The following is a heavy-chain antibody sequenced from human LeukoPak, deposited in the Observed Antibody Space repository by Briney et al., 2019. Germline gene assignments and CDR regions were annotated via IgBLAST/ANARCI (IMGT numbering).Heavy chain of an antibody. V-gene: IGHV4-4*07. Sequence: SETLSLTCTVSGGSFSSHYWTWIRQSAGKGLEWLGRIYTSGTTHFNPSFESRLSMSLDTSKAQSSLKLTSVTAADTAVYFCARGSPSAASFFSYRGQGTLVTVSS. D-gene: IGHD1-26*01. CDR3: ARGSPSAASFFSY. CDR1: GGSFSSHY. CDR2: IYTSGTT. J-gene: IGHJ4*02.